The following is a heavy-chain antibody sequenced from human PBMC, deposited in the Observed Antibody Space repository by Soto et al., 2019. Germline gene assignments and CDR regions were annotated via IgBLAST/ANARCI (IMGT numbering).Heavy chain of an antibody. CDR2: IYYSGST. Sequence: TLSLTCTVSGGSISSGYYYWSWIRQPPGKGLEWIGYIYYSGSTYYNPSLKSRVTISVDTSKNQFSLKLSSVTAADTAVYYCARDQDYGGYYYGMDVWGQGTTVTVSS. J-gene: IGHJ6*02. CDR3: ARDQDYGGYYYGMDV. CDR1: GGSISSGYYY. V-gene: IGHV4-30-4*01. D-gene: IGHD4-17*01.